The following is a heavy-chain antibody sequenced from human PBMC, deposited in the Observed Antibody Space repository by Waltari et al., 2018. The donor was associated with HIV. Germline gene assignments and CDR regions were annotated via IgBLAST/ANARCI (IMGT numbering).Heavy chain of an antibody. J-gene: IGHJ4*02. CDR2: MNPNSGNA. V-gene: IGHV1-8*01. Sequence: QVQLVQSGAEVKKPGASVKVSCKASGYTFTSYDIHRVRQAAGQGLEWLGWMNPNSGNAGYVQKYQGRVTMTGTTTISTAYMELSSLRADDTAVYYCAGARGRVYCGRTSCFSDYWGQGTMVTVSS. CDR1: GYTFTSYD. D-gene: IGHD2-2*01. CDR3: AGARGRVYCGRTSCFSDY.